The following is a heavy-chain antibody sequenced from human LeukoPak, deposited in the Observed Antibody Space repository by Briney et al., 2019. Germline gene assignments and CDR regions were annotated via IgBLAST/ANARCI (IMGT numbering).Heavy chain of an antibody. CDR1: GDSVSTDIG. Sequence: SQTLSLTCAISGDSVSTDIGWNWIRQSPSRGLEWLGRTYYRSKWFYDYGVSVKSRVTIKSDISKNQFSLQLNSVTPEDTAVYYCARGWLRGYFDPWGQGTQVTVSS. CDR3: ARGWLRGYFDP. J-gene: IGHJ5*02. D-gene: IGHD5-12*01. CDR2: TYYRSKWFY. V-gene: IGHV6-1*01.